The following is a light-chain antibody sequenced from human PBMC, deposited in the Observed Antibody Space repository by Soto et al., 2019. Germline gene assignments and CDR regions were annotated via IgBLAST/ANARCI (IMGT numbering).Light chain of an antibody. CDR3: QSYDSSLSVV. V-gene: IGLV1-40*01. Sequence: QSVLTQPPSVSGAPGQRVTISCTESSSNIGAGYDVHWYQQLPGTAPKFLIYGNSNRPSGVPDRFSGSKSGTSASLAITGLQAEDEADYYCQSYDSSLSVVFGGGTKLTVL. CDR2: GNS. CDR1: SSNIGAGYD. J-gene: IGLJ2*01.